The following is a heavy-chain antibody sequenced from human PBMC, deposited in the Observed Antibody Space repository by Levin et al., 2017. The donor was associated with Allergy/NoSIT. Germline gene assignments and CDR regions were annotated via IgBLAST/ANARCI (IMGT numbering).Heavy chain of an antibody. CDR1: GFTFRSYG. CDR2: IWYDGSQT. Sequence: LSLPCAASGFTFRSYGMHWVRQAPGKGLEWVAIIWYDGSQTFYADSVKGRFTIARDNSKNSLYLQMNTLRGEDTAVYYCARDDSSMAVTGTVVASWGQGTLVTVSS. CDR3: ARDDSSMAVTGTVVAS. J-gene: IGHJ4*02. D-gene: IGHD6-19*01. V-gene: IGHV3-33*01.